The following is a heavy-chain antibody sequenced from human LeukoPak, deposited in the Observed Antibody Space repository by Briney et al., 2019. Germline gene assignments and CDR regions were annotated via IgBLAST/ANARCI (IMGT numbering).Heavy chain of an antibody. D-gene: IGHD3-22*01. CDR2: ISSSSSYI. V-gene: IGHV3-21*01. Sequence: GGSLRLSCAASGFTFSSYSMNWVRQAPGKGLEWVSFISSSSSYIYYADSVKGRFTISRDNAKNSLYLQMNSLRAEDTAVYYCARGSYDSSGYPYYYYGMDVWGQGTTVTVSS. J-gene: IGHJ6*02. CDR3: ARGSYDSSGYPYYYYGMDV. CDR1: GFTFSSYS.